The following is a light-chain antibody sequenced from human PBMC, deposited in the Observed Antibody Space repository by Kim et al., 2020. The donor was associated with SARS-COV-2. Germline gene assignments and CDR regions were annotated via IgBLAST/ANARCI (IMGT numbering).Light chain of an antibody. CDR1: QSVSNNY. CDR3: QQYGRSPNT. CDR2: GAS. Sequence: EIVLTQSPGTLSLSPGNSATLYCRASQSVSNNYLAWCQQKPGQAPRLLIYGASNRATGIPDSFSGSGSGTDFTLTISRLEPEDFAVYYCQQYGRSPNTFGQGTKLEI. J-gene: IGKJ2*01. V-gene: IGKV3-20*01.